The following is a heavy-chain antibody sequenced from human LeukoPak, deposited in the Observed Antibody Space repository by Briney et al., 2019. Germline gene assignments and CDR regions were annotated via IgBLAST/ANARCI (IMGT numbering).Heavy chain of an antibody. J-gene: IGHJ4*02. Sequence: GGSLRLSCAASGFTFSTYGMHCARFDGGNRYHADSVKGRFTISRDNSKNTLYLQMNSLRAEDTAVYYCAKISHIAAAGNDYWGQGTLVTVSS. CDR2: FDGGNR. CDR1: GFTFSTYG. D-gene: IGHD6-13*01. CDR3: AKISHIAAAGNDY. V-gene: IGHV3-30*02.